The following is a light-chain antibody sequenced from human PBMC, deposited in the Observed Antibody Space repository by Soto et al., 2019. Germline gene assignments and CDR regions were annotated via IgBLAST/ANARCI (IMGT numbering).Light chain of an antibody. CDR3: STWDDSLNAVV. CDR1: RSNIGNNP. CDR2: FSS. V-gene: IGLV1-44*01. Sequence: QAVVTQPPSASGTPGQRVTISCSGGRSNIGNNPVNWYQQLPGSAPKLLISFSSDRPSGIPDRFSGSKSGTSASLAISGLQSEDEAEYHCSTWDDSLNAVVFGGGTKVTVL. J-gene: IGLJ2*01.